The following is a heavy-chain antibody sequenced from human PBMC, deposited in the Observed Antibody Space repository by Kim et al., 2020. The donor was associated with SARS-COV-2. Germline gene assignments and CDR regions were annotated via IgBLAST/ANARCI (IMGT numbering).Heavy chain of an antibody. V-gene: IGHV3-21*01. Sequence: GGSLRLSCAASGFTFSSYSMNWVRQAPGKGLEWVSSISSSSSYIYYADSVKGRFTISRDNAKNSLYLQMNSLRTEDTAVYYCARERSSSSWSAGFDYWGQGTLVTVSS. CDR2: ISSSSSYI. CDR3: ARERSSSSWSAGFDY. CDR1: GFTFSSYS. J-gene: IGHJ4*02. D-gene: IGHD6-13*01.